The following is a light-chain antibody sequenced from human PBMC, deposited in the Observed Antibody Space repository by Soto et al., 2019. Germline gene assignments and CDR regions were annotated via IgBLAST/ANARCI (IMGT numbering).Light chain of an antibody. CDR3: QQYNKWPLT. CDR2: GAS. Sequence: EIVMTQSPGTLSVSPGERATLSCRASQTVWSTLAWYQQRPGQAPRLLIYGASTRATGIPARFSGSGSGTEFTLSIRSLQSEDFAVYYCQQYNKWPLTFGGGTKVEIK. CDR1: QTVWST. J-gene: IGKJ4*01. V-gene: IGKV3-15*01.